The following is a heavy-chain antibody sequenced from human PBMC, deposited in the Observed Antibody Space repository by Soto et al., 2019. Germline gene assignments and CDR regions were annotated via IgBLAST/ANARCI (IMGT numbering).Heavy chain of an antibody. CDR2: TYYRAKWYN. CDR3: ARSVRSWCFDY. CDR1: GDSVSSTNAA. D-gene: IGHD6-13*01. Sequence: QVQLQQSGPGLVEPSQTLSLTCAISGDSVSSTNAAWSWFRQSPSRGLEWLGRTYYRAKWYNDYAVSVKSRTTINPDTSKNQFSLQLNSVTPEDTAVYYCARSVRSWCFDYWGQGILVTVSS. J-gene: IGHJ4*02. V-gene: IGHV6-1*01.